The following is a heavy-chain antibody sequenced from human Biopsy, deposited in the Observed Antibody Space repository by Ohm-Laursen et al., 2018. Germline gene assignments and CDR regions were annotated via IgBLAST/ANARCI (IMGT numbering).Heavy chain of an antibody. Sequence: SETLSLTCSVSGGSMTGYAWSWIRLAPGKGLEWIGYIYYSGGTKYNPSLASRVTFSVDMSKSQFSLKLYSVTAADTAVYYCARVEAGTYDALDIWGQGTLVAVSA. V-gene: IGHV4-59*01. D-gene: IGHD1-26*01. CDR3: ARVEAGTYDALDI. CDR1: GGSMTGYA. J-gene: IGHJ3*02. CDR2: IYYSGGT.